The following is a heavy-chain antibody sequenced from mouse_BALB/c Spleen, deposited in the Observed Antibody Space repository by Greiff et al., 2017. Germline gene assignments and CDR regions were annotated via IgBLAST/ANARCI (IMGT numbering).Heavy chain of an antibody. CDR1: GFAFSSYD. CDR2: ISSGGGST. CDR3: ARPVDY. J-gene: IGHJ4*01. V-gene: IGHV5-12-1*01. Sequence: EVMLVESGGGLVKPGGSLKLSCAASGFAFSSYDMSWVRQTPEKRLEWVAYISSGGGSTYYPDTVKGRFTISRDNAKNTLYLQMSSLKSEDTAMYYCARPVDYWGQGTSVTVSS.